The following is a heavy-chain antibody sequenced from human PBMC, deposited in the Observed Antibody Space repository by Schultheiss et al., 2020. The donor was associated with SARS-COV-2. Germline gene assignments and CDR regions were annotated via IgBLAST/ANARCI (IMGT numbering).Heavy chain of an antibody. D-gene: IGHD4-23*01. CDR3: ASPATLVTYFEF. Sequence: GGSLRLSCTASGFTFSSYAMHWVRQAPGKGLEWVAVISYDGSNKYYADSVKGRFTISRDNSKNTLYLQMNSLRAEDTAVYFCASPATLVTYFEFWGQGTLVTVSS. CDR2: ISYDGSNK. V-gene: IGHV3-30-3*01. J-gene: IGHJ4*02. CDR1: GFTFSSYA.